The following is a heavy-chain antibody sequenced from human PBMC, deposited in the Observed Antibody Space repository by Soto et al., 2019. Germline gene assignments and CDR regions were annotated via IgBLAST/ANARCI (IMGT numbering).Heavy chain of an antibody. CDR3: ARGGIAAPPVKFSSYYFDY. CDR2: IWYDGSNK. CDR1: GFTFSSYG. V-gene: IGHV3-33*01. D-gene: IGHD6-6*01. J-gene: IGHJ4*02. Sequence: GGSLRLSCAASGFTFSSYGMHWVRQAPGKGPEWVAVIWYDGSNKYYADSVKGRFTISRDNSKNTLYLQMNSLRAEDTAVYYCARGGIAAPPVKFSSYYFDYWGQGTLVTVS.